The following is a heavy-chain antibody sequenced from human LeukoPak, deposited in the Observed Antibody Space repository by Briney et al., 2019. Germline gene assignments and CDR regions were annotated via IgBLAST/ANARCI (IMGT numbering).Heavy chain of an antibody. CDR2: IKQDGSDR. CDR1: GFTFSSYW. Sequence: GGSLRLSCAASGFTFSSYWMSWVRQAPGKGLEWVANIKQDGSDRYYVDSVKGRFTISRDNAKNSLYLQMNSLRAEDTAVYYCARLFRIAARPGYFDYWGQGTLVTVSS. CDR3: ARLFRIAARPGYFDY. J-gene: IGHJ4*02. V-gene: IGHV3-7*01. D-gene: IGHD6-6*01.